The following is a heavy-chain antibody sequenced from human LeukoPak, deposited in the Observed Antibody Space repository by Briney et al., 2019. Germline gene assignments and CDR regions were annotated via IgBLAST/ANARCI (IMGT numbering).Heavy chain of an antibody. CDR2: IKQDGGEI. Sequence: PGGSLRLSCVVSGFTFSSYWMSWVRQAPGKGLEWVANIKQDGGEIYYVDSVKGRFTISRDNAKNSLYLQMNSLRAEDTAVYYCARDKIVGPTKLGSWGQGTLVTVSS. J-gene: IGHJ4*02. CDR1: GFTFSSYW. V-gene: IGHV3-7*01. CDR3: ARDKIVGPTKLGS. D-gene: IGHD1-26*01.